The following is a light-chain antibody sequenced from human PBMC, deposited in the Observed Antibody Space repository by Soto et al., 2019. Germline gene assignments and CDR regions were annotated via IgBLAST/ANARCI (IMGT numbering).Light chain of an antibody. CDR2: DVS. CDR3: SSYRASSTTHYV. CDR1: SSDVGGYNY. Sequence: QSVLTQPASLSGSPGQSITISCTGTSSDVGGYNYVSWYQQHPGKAPKLMIYDVSNRPSGVSNRFSGSKSGNTASLTISGLQAEYEADYYCSSYRASSTTHYVFGTGTKVTVL. V-gene: IGLV2-14*03. J-gene: IGLJ1*01.